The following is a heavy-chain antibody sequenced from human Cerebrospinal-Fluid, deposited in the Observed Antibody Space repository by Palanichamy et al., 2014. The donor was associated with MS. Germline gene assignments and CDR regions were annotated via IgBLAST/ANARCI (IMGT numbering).Heavy chain of an antibody. V-gene: IGHV1-18*01. Sequence: QVHLVQSGAEVQKPGASVKVSCKASGNTFTITWVRQAPGQGLEWMGWISAYNGHTNYAQKLQGRVTMTTDTSRTTAYMELRSLRFDDTAVYYCARDSRGFADIWGQGTLVTVFS. J-gene: IGHJ4*02. CDR2: ISAYNGHT. CDR1: GNTFT. CDR3: ARDSRGFADI.